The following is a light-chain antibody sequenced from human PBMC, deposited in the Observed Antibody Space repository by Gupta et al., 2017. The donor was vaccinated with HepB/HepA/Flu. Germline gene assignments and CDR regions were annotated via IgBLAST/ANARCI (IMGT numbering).Light chain of an antibody. CDR3: QQDNNWPWT. J-gene: IGKJ2*02. CDR2: GAS. Sequence: EIVMTQSPATLSVSPGERATLSCRASQSVSSNLAWYQQKPGQAPRLLIYGASTRATGIPARFSGSGSGKEFTLTISSLQSEDFAVYYCQQDNNWPWTFGQGTKLEIK. V-gene: IGKV3-15*01. CDR1: QSVSSN.